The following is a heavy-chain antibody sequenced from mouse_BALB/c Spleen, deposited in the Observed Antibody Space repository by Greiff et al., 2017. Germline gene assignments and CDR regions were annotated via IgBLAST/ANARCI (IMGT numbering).Heavy chain of an antibody. J-gene: IGHJ2*01. D-gene: IGHD1-1*01. V-gene: IGHV1-7*01. CDR2: INPSTGYT. CDR1: GYTFTSYW. Sequence: VQLQQSGAELAKPGASVKMSCKASGYTFTSYWMHWVKQRPGQGLEWIGYINPSTGYTEYNQKFKDKATLTADKSSSTAYMQLSSLTSEDSAVYYCARGGYYYGSIFDYWGQGTTLTVSS. CDR3: ARGGYYYGSIFDY.